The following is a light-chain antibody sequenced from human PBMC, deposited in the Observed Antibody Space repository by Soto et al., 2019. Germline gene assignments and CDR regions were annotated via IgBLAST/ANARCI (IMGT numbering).Light chain of an antibody. V-gene: IGLV2-23*02. J-gene: IGLJ3*02. Sequence: QSALTQPASVSGSPGQSITISCTGTSNDVGGYNLVSWFQQHPGKAPKLMISEVNKRPSGVSNRFSGSKSANTASLTISGLQAEDEADYYCCSRVGGSSPQWVFGGGTKLTLL. CDR3: CSRVGGSSPQWV. CDR1: SNDVGGYNL. CDR2: EVN.